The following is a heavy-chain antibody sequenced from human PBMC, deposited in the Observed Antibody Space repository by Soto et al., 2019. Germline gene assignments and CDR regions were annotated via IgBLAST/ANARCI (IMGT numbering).Heavy chain of an antibody. D-gene: IGHD3-22*01. CDR2: TYYRSKWYN. Sequence: SQTLSLTCAISGDSVSSNSAAWNWIRQSPSRGLEWLGRTYYRSKWYNDYAVSVKSRITINPDTSKNHFSLKLSSVTAADTAVYYCARSLPVYYDSSDYPTGYYGMDVWGQGTTVTVSS. J-gene: IGHJ6*02. V-gene: IGHV6-1*01. CDR3: ARSLPVYYDSSDYPTGYYGMDV. CDR1: GDSVSSNSAA.